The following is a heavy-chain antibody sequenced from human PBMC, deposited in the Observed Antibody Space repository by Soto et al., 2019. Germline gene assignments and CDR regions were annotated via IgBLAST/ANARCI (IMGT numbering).Heavy chain of an antibody. J-gene: IGHJ4*02. CDR2: IVPIYRTA. Sequence: SVKVSCKASGGTFSSYRFNWVRQARGQGLEWLGGIVPIYRTADYAQKFQGRVTITADESTRTVYMELGSLKSQDTALYYCARGSGAKLSSSWGQGTLVTVSS. D-gene: IGHD6-13*01. V-gene: IGHV1-69*13. CDR1: GGTFSSYR. CDR3: ARGSGAKLSSS.